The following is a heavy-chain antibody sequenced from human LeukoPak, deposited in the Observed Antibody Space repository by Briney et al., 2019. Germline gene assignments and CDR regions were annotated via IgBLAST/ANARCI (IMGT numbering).Heavy chain of an antibody. Sequence: GGSLRLSCTASGFTFGDYAMSGVRQAPGKGLEWVGFIRSKAYSGTTEYAASVKGRFTISRDDSKSIAYLQMNSLKTEDTAVYYCTRVFEYYYDSSGPAYYFHYWGQGTLVTVSS. CDR3: TRVFEYYYDSSGPAYYFHY. CDR1: GFTFGDYA. J-gene: IGHJ4*02. CDR2: IRSKAYSGTT. D-gene: IGHD3-22*01. V-gene: IGHV3-49*04.